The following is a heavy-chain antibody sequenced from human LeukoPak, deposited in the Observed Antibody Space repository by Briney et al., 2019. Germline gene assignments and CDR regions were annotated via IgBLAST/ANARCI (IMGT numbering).Heavy chain of an antibody. V-gene: IGHV3-21*01. J-gene: IGHJ6*03. Sequence: GGSLRLSCAAAGFTFSSYSMNWVRKAPGKGLEWVSSISSSSSYIYYADSVKGRFTISRDNAKNSLYLQMNSLRAEDTAVYYCAREDLEWSPLGYYYYYMDVWGKGTTVTVPS. CDR1: GFTFSSYS. CDR2: ISSSSSYI. D-gene: IGHD3-3*01. CDR3: AREDLEWSPLGYYYYYMDV.